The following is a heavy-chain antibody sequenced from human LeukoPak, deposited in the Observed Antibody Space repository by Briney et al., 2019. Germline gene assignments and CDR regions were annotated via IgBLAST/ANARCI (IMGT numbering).Heavy chain of an antibody. D-gene: IGHD2-21*02. CDR1: GYTFTGYY. V-gene: IGHV1-2*02. Sequence: ASVKDSCKASGYTFTGYYMHWVRQAPGQGLEWMGWINPNSGGTNYAQKFQGRVTMTRDTSISTAYMELSRLRSDDTAVYYCARELAYCGGDCYSYYYYYYMDVWGKGTTVTVSS. CDR2: INPNSGGT. CDR3: ARELAYCGGDCYSYYYYYYMDV. J-gene: IGHJ6*03.